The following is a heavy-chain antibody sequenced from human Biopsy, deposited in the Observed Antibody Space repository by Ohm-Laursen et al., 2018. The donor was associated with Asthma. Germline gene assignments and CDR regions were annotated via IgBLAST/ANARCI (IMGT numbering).Heavy chain of an antibody. CDR1: GFTFDDYA. D-gene: IGHD6-19*01. CDR3: AREGVAGTHIED. J-gene: IGHJ4*02. Sequence: SLRLSCAPSGFTFDDYAMHWLRQAPGKGMEWVSGVSWNSGSIDYADSVKGRFTISRDNSKNTLCLQMNSLTAEDTAVYYCAREGVAGTHIEDWGQGTLVTVSS. V-gene: IGHV3-9*01. CDR2: VSWNSGSI.